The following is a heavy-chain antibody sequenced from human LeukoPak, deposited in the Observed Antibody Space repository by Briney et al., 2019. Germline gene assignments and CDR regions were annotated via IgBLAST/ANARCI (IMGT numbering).Heavy chain of an antibody. CDR1: GFTFSSYA. Sequence: GGSLRLSCAASGFTFSSYAMSWVRQAPGKGLEWASAISGSGGSAYYADSVKGRFTISSDNSKNTLYLQMNSLRAEDTAVYYCAKGYDSSGYLFSYWGQGTLVTVSS. CDR2: ISGSGGSA. J-gene: IGHJ4*02. CDR3: AKGYDSSGYLFSY. D-gene: IGHD3-22*01. V-gene: IGHV3-23*01.